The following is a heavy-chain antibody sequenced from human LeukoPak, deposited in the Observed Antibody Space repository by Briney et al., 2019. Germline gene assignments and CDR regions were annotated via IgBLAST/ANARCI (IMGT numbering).Heavy chain of an antibody. CDR1: GGTFSSYA. J-gene: IGHJ4*02. V-gene: IGHV1-69*13. Sequence: ASVKVSCKASGGTFSSYAISWVRQAPGQGLEWMGGIIPTFGTANYAQKFQGRVTITADESTSTAYMELSSLRSEDTAVYYCARARIGYSYGYYFDYWGQGTLVTVSS. D-gene: IGHD5-18*01. CDR3: ARARIGYSYGYYFDY. CDR2: IIPTFGTA.